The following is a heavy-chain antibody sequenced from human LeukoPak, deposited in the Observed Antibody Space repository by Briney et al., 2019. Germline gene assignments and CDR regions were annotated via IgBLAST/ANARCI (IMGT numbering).Heavy chain of an antibody. CDR2: VYPGDSDT. V-gene: IGHV5-51*01. CDR1: GYSFTNYW. D-gene: IGHD1-26*01. J-gene: IGHJ4*02. Sequence: GESLKISCKGSGYSFTNYWIGWVRQMPGKGLEWMGIVYPGDSDTRYSPSFQGQVTISADKSFGTAYLQWSRLKASDTAMYYCARQPTSGYFFDYWGQGTLVTVSS. CDR3: ARQPTSGYFFDY.